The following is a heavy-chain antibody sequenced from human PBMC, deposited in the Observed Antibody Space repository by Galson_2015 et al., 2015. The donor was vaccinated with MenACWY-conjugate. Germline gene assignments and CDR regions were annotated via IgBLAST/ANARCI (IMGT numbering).Heavy chain of an antibody. J-gene: IGHJ6*02. CDR2: ISPGDSNT. V-gene: IGHV5-51*01. D-gene: IGHD1-26*01. CDR1: GYSFTTYW. CDR3: ARHPPGGRGMDV. Sequence: QSGAEVKKPGESLTISCKGSGYSFTTYWIAWVRHLPGKGLEWRGLISPGDSNTRYSPAFHGQVTISADKSISTAYLQLHSLQASDTAMYYCARHPPGGRGMDVWGQGTTVTVSS.